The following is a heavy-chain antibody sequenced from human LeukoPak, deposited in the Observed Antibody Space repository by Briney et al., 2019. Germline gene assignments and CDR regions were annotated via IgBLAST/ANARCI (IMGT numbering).Heavy chain of an antibody. D-gene: IGHD3-10*01. Sequence: SETLSLTCTVSGGSISSSSSYWGWIRQPPGKGLEWIGSIYYSGSTYYNPSLKSRVTISVDTSKNQFSLKLSSVTAADTAVYYCVRHRVGVVTMIQGVMEQNALDIWGQGTMVTVSS. J-gene: IGHJ3*02. CDR2: IYYSGST. CDR1: GGSISSSSSY. CDR3: VRHRVGVVTMIQGVMEQNALDI. V-gene: IGHV4-39*01.